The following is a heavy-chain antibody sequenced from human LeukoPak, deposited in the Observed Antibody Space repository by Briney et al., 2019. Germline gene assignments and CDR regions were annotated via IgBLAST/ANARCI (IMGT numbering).Heavy chain of an antibody. J-gene: IGHJ6*02. CDR3: ARYYGSGSLGYYYGMDV. V-gene: IGHV3-23*01. D-gene: IGHD3-10*01. Sequence: GGSLRLSCAASGFTFSSYAMSWVRQAPGKGLEWVSAISGSGGSTYYADSVKGRFTISRDNAKNSLYLQMNSLRAEDTAVYYCARYYGSGSLGYYYGMDVWGQGTTVTVSS. CDR2: ISGSGGST. CDR1: GFTFSSYA.